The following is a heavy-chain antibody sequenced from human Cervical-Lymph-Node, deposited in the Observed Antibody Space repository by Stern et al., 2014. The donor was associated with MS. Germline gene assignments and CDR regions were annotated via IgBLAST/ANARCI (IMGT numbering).Heavy chain of an antibody. CDR2: INPNSGGT. CDR3: ATVGTSDY. CDR1: GYSFTGYD. V-gene: IGHV1-2*06. Sequence: QVQLGQSGAEVKKPGASVKVSCKASGYSFTGYDMHWVRQAPGQGLEWMGRINPNSGGTTDEQKFEGRVTMTRDTSINTAYMELSSLRSDDTAVYYCATVGTSDYWGQGTLVTVSS. J-gene: IGHJ4*02.